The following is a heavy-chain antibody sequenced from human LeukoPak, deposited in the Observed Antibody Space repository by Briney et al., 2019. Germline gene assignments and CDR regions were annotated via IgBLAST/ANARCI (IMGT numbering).Heavy chain of an antibody. Sequence: GRSLTLSCAASGFTFSSYAMSWVRQAPGKGLEWVSAISGSGGSTYYADSVKGRFTISRDNSKNTLYLQMNSLRAEDTAVYYCAKVSGDYVHFDYWGQGTLVTVSS. D-gene: IGHD4-17*01. V-gene: IGHV3-23*01. J-gene: IGHJ4*02. CDR1: GFTFSSYA. CDR3: AKVSGDYVHFDY. CDR2: ISGSGGST.